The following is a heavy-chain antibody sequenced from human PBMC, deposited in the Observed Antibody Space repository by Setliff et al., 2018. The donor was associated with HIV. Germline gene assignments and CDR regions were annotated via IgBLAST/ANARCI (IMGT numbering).Heavy chain of an antibody. V-gene: IGHV4-61*09. D-gene: IGHD3-10*01. Sequence: PSETLSLTCTVSGGSISTTTYFWTWIRQPAGKGLEWIGHVYPSGSTNYNPSLQSRVAISIDTSKNRSSLTMTSVTAADTAVYYCARHRQISDWFDPWGQGILVTVSS. CDR1: GGSISTTTYF. CDR3: ARHRQISDWFDP. J-gene: IGHJ5*02. CDR2: VYPSGST.